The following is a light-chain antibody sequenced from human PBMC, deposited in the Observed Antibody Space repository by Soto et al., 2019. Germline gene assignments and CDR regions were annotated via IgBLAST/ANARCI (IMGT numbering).Light chain of an antibody. J-gene: IGKJ1*01. CDR2: AAS. CDR1: QDINNY. CDR3: QRYNSAPWT. V-gene: IGKV1-27*01. Sequence: DIQMTQSPSSLSASVGDRVTITCRASQDINNYLAWYQQKPGKVPKLLIYAASTLQSGVPSRFIGSGSGTDFTLTISSLQPEDVATYYCQRYNSAPWTFGQGTKVEIK.